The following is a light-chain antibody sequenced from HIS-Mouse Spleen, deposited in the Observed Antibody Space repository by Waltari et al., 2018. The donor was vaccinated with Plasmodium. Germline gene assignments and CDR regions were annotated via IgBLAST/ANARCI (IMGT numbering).Light chain of an antibody. CDR3: QAWDSSTVV. V-gene: IGLV3-1*01. J-gene: IGLJ2*01. Sequence: SYELTQPPSVSVSPGQTASITCSGAKLGDKYACWYHQKPGQSPEMVIYQDSKRPSGIPERFAGSNSGNTATLTISGTQAMDEADYYCQAWDSSTVVFGGGTKLTVL. CDR1: KLGDKY. CDR2: QDS.